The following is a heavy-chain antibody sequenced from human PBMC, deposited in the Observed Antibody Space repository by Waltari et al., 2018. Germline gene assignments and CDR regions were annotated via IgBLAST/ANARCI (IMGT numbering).Heavy chain of an antibody. J-gene: IGHJ4*02. CDR3: ARGSRDYYDSSGYYYPPIDY. CDR2: IIPIFGTA. Sequence: QVQLVQSGAEVKKPGSSVKVSCKASGGTFSSYAISWVRQAPGQGLEWMGGIIPIFGTANYAQKFQGRVTITADESTSTAYMELSSLRSEDTAVYYCARGSRDYYDSSGYYYPPIDYWGQGTLVTVSS. V-gene: IGHV1-69*01. CDR1: GGTFSSYA. D-gene: IGHD3-22*01.